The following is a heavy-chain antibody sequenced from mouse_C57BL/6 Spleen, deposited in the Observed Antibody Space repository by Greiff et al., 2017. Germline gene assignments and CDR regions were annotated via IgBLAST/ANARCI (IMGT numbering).Heavy chain of an antibody. Sequence: EVQLVESGGDLVKPGGSLKLSCAASGFTFSSYGMSWVRQTPDKRLEWVATISSGGSYTYYPESVKGRFTISRDNAKNTLYLQRSSLKSEDTAMYYCARPDDYDRGYYLDYWGQGTTLTVSS. J-gene: IGHJ2*01. CDR1: GFTFSSYG. D-gene: IGHD2-4*01. V-gene: IGHV5-6*01. CDR2: ISSGGSYT. CDR3: ARPDDYDRGYYLDY.